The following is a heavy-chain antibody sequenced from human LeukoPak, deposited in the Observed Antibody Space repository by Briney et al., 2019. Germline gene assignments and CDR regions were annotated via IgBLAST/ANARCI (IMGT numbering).Heavy chain of an antibody. D-gene: IGHD7-27*01. V-gene: IGHV3-23*01. CDR3: AKEALGVFDY. Sequence: GGSLRLSCAASGFSFSSYAMSWVRQAPGKGLEWVSAITRSGGSTYYADSVKGRFTISRDNSKNTLYLQMNSLRAEDTAVYYRAKEALGVFDYWGQGTLVTVSS. CDR2: ITRSGGST. J-gene: IGHJ4*02. CDR1: GFSFSSYA.